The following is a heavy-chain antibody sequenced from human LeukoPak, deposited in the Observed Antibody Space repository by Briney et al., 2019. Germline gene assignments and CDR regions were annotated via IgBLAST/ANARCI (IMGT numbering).Heavy chain of an antibody. CDR1: GYSISSGYY. J-gene: IGHJ4*02. CDR2: IYHSGST. Sequence: SETLSLTCAVSGYSISSGYYWGWIRQPPGKGLEWIGSIYHSGSTHYNPSLKSRVTISVDTSKNQFSLKLSSVTAADTAVYYCARAVCSSGYYCIPYDYWGQGTLVTVSS. CDR3: ARAVCSSGYYCIPYDY. V-gene: IGHV4-38-2*01. D-gene: IGHD3-22*01.